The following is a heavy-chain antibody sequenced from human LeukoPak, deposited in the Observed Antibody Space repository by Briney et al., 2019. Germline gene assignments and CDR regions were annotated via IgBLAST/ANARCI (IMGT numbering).Heavy chain of an antibody. CDR3: AKDMVVTAPLGGFGP. V-gene: IGHV3-23*01. Sequence: GGSLRLSCAASGFTFSSYAMSWVRQAPGKGLEWVSGISGSGVSTYYADSVKGRFTISRDNSKNTLYLQMNSLRVEDTAIYYCAKDMVVTAPLGGFGPWGQGTLVTVSS. CDR2: ISGSGVST. J-gene: IGHJ5*02. CDR1: GFTFSSYA. D-gene: IGHD2-15*01.